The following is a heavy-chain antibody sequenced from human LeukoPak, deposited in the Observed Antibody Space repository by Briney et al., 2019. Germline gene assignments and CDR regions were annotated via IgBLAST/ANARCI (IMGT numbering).Heavy chain of an antibody. CDR3: ARDLPVFDY. V-gene: IGHV4-39*07. J-gene: IGHJ4*02. CDR2: INHSGST. CDR1: GGSISSSRYY. Sequence: TSETLSLTCTVSGGSISSSRYYWSWIRQPPGKGLEWIGEINHSGSTNYNPSLKSRVTISVDTSKNQFSLKLSSVTAADTAVYYCARDLPVFDYWGQGTLVTVSS.